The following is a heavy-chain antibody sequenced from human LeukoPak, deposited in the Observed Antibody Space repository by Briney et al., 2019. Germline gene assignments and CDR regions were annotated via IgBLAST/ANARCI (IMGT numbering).Heavy chain of an antibody. J-gene: IGHJ4*02. Sequence: GGSLRLSCAASGFTFSSYSMNWVRQAPGKGLEWVSSISSSSSSYIYYADSVKGRFTISRDNAKNSLYLQMNSLRAEDTAVYYCARDYYDSSGYYLNTYYFDYWGQGTLVTVSS. D-gene: IGHD3-22*01. V-gene: IGHV3-21*01. CDR3: ARDYYDSSGYYLNTYYFDY. CDR1: GFTFSSYS. CDR2: ISSSSSSYI.